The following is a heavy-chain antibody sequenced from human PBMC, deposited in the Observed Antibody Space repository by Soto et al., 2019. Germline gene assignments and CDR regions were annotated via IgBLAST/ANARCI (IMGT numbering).Heavy chain of an antibody. CDR2: IYHSGST. CDR1: GGSISSGGYS. CDR3: ARVSGSWYFDP. J-gene: IGHJ5*02. Sequence: SETLSLTCAVSGGSISSGGYSWSWIRQPPGKGLEWIGYIYHSGSTYYNPSLKSRVTRSVDRSKNQFSLKLSSVTAADTAVYYCARVSGSWYFDPWGQGTLVTVSS. D-gene: IGHD6-13*01. V-gene: IGHV4-30-2*01.